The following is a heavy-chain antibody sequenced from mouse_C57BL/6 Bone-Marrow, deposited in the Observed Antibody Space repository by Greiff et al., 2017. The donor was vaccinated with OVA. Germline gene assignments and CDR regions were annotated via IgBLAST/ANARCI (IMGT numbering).Heavy chain of an antibody. Sequence: QVQLKQPGAELVKPGASVKMSCKASGYTFTSYWITWVKQRPGQGLEWIGDIYPGSGSTNYNEKFKSKATLTVYTSSSTAYMQLSSLTAEDSAVYYCAKWNWGVDYWGQGTLVTVST. J-gene: IGHJ3*01. V-gene: IGHV1-55*01. D-gene: IGHD4-1*01. CDR3: AKWNWGVDY. CDR1: GYTFTSYW. CDR2: IYPGSGST.